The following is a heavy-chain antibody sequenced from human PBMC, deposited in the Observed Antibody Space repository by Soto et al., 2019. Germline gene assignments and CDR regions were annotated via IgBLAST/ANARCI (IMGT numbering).Heavy chain of an antibody. CDR3: ARELYSCGAECHNYLDY. V-gene: IGHV1-46*01. Sequence: ASVKVSCKTSGYTFVDYFIHWVRQAPGQGLEWMGIISLRHHSTSYAQKFQDRLSVTRDPSSTTIYMELSSLRSEDTAVYYSARELYSCGAECHNYLDYWRQGTPVTVSS. J-gene: IGHJ4*02. CDR1: GYTFVDYF. CDR2: ISLRHHST. D-gene: IGHD2-21*01.